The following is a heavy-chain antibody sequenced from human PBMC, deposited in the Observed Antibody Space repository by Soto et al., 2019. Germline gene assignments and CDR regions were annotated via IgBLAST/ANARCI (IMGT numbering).Heavy chain of an antibody. V-gene: IGHV4-31*03. Sequence: TLSLTCTVSGVTFSSGAYYWSWIRQHPGKGLEWIGNIYYTGSTYYSPSLKSRVVIPLDTSKNQFSLRLSSVTAADTAVYFCARYRFSGSRWSKFDYWGQGTLVTVSS. J-gene: IGHJ4*02. CDR1: GVTFSSGAYY. CDR3: ARYRFSGSRWSKFDY. CDR2: IYYTGST. D-gene: IGHD6-13*01.